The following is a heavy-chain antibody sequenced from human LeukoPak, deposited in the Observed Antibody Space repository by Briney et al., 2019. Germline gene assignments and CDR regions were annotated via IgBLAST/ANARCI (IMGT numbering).Heavy chain of an antibody. CDR3: ARYPGYDSF. Sequence: GGSLRLSCAASGFTFSSYEMNWVRQAPGKGLEWVSYISSSGSSIYYADSVKGRFTISRDNAKNSLYLQMNSLRAEDTAVYYCARYPGYDSFWGQGTLVTVSS. V-gene: IGHV3-48*03. D-gene: IGHD5-12*01. CDR1: GFTFSSYE. J-gene: IGHJ4*02. CDR2: ISSSGSSI.